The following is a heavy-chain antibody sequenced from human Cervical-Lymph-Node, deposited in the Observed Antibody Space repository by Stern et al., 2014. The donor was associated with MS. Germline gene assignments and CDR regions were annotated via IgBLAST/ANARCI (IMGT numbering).Heavy chain of an antibody. Sequence: VKLVQSGPEVRQPGASVRVSCKASGYTFTTPNYGIAWVREAPGRGLEWMGLISSYNGNTVDAQKLQDRVTMTTDTSTSTAYMELRSLRSDDTAFYYCARERLRDFNDYHFDSWGQGTLVTVSS. J-gene: IGHJ4*02. D-gene: IGHD4-11*01. V-gene: IGHV1-18*01. CDR3: ARERLRDFNDYHFDS. CDR1: GYTFTTPNYG. CDR2: ISSYNGNT.